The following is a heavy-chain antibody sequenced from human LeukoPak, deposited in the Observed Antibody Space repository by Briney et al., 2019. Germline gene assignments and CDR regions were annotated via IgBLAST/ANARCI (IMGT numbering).Heavy chain of an antibody. Sequence: PSETLSLTCTVSGGSISSSSYYWGWIRQPAGKGLEWIGRIYTSGSTNYNPSLKSRVTMSVDTSKNQFSLKLSSVTAADTAVYYCARERYYYDSSGYYACFDYWGQGTLVTVSS. J-gene: IGHJ4*02. V-gene: IGHV4-61*02. CDR1: GGSISSSSYY. CDR3: ARERYYYDSSGYYACFDY. D-gene: IGHD3-22*01. CDR2: IYTSGST.